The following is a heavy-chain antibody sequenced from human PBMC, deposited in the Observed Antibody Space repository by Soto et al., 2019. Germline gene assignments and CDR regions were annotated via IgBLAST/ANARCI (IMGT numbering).Heavy chain of an antibody. D-gene: IGHD3-9*01. CDR3: ARGSEGRNYDILTGYYPSFDY. CDR2: INPSGGST. V-gene: IGHV1-46*03. J-gene: IGHJ4*02. Sequence: QVQLVQSGAEVKKPGASVKVSCKASGYTFTSYYMHWVRQAPGQGLEWMGIINPSGGSTSYAQKFQGRVTMTRDTSTSTVYMELSSLRSEDTAVYYCARGSEGRNYDILTGYYPSFDYWGQGTLVTVSS. CDR1: GYTFTSYY.